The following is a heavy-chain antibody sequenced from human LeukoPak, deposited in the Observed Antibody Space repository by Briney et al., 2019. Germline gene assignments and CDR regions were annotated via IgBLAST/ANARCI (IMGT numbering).Heavy chain of an antibody. J-gene: IGHJ4*02. D-gene: IGHD3-3*01. CDR3: PGRSAGPDHC. CDR1: GYSFTTYW. Sequence: GESLKISCKCSGYSFTTYWIGLVRQMPGKGLGLMGIIYPGDSDTTYNPSLQGQTTISADTSISTAYLQWSRLTASHTALYSCPGRSAGPDHCGGEGTLVTVSA. CDR2: IYPGDSDT. V-gene: IGHV5-51*01.